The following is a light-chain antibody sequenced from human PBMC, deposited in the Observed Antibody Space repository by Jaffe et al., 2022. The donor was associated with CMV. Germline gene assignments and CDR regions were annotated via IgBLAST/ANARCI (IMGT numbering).Light chain of an antibody. CDR1: HDITNY. CDR2: DAS. Sequence: DIQMTQSPSSLSASVGDRVTITCQASHDITNYLNWYQQKPGKAPKLLIYDASNLETGVPSRFSGSGSGTDFTFTISSLQPEDIATYYCQQYDSLLITFGQGTRLE. J-gene: IGKJ5*01. CDR3: QQYDSLLIT. V-gene: IGKV1-33*01.